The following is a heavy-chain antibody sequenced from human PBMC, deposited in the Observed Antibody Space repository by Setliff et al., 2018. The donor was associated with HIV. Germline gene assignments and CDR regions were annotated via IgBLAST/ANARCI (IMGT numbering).Heavy chain of an antibody. CDR1: GGSISSYY. CDR3: ARQWRDQYNSGVSTEYFQH. V-gene: IGHV4-59*08. D-gene: IGHD3-22*01. J-gene: IGHJ1*01. Sequence: SLTCTVSGGSISSYYWSWIRQPPGEGLEWIGYIFYSGSTNYNPSLKSRVTMSVDTSKNQFSLKLSSVTAADTAVYYCARQWRDQYNSGVSTEYFQHWGLGTLVTVSS. CDR2: IFYSGST.